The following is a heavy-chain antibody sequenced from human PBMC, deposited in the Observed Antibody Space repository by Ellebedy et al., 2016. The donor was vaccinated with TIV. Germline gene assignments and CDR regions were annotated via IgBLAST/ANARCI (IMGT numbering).Heavy chain of an antibody. Sequence: GGSLRLSCAASGFAFSRYWMSWVRQAPGTGLEWVANLKPDGTEDYYVGSMKGRFTVSRDNAKRSLYLHLSSLGAEDTAVYYCARNSGWSIDYWGLGTLVTVSS. D-gene: IGHD6-19*01. J-gene: IGHJ4*02. CDR3: ARNSGWSIDY. CDR1: GFAFSRYW. CDR2: LKPDGTED. V-gene: IGHV3-7*03.